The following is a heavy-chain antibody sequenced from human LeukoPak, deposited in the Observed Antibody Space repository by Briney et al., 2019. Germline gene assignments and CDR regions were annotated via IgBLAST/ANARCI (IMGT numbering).Heavy chain of an antibody. J-gene: IGHJ6*02. CDR1: GGSISSYY. CDR3: ARAYVDTAMVTFGMDV. CDR2: IYYSGST. Sequence: PSETLSLTCTVSGGSISSYYWSWIRQPPGKGLEWIGYIYYSGSTNYNPSLKSRVTISVDTSKNQFSLKLSSVAAADTAVYYCARAYVDTAMVTFGMDVWGQGTTVTVSS. V-gene: IGHV4-59*01. D-gene: IGHD5-18*01.